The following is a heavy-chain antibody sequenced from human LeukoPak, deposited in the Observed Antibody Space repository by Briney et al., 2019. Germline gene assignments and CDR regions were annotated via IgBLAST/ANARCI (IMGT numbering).Heavy chain of an antibody. J-gene: IGHJ4*02. D-gene: IGHD4/OR15-4a*01. CDR2: INAVDANT. V-gene: IGHV3-23*01. CDR1: GFIFSSLA. Sequence: GSLRLSCAASGFIFSSLAMTWVRQAPGKELEWVSTINAVDANTYYADSVKGRFTVSRDNSRNTLYLQMNSLRAEDTAVYYCAKQFLGANWGQGTLVIVSS. CDR3: AKQFLGAN.